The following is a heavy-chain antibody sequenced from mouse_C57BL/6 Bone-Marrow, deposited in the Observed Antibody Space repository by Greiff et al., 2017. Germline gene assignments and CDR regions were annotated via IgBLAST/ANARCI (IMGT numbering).Heavy chain of an antibody. J-gene: IGHJ2*02. CDR3: VNEVERGRPFDY. D-gene: IGHD1-3*01. CDR2: IDPSDSET. CDR1: GYTFTSYW. Sequence: QVQLQQPGAELVRPGSSVKLSCTASGYTFTSYWMHWVQQRPIQGLEWIGNIDPSDSETHSHQKFTDKATLTVDKSSSTAYLQLSRLTSEDAADYYSVNEVERGRPFDYWGQGTSLTVSS. V-gene: IGHV1-52*01.